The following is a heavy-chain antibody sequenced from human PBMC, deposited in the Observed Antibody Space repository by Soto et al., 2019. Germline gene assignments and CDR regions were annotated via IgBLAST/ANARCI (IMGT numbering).Heavy chain of an antibody. Sequence: EVQLLESGGGLVQPGGSLRLSCAASGFTFSSYAMIWVRQAPGKGLEWVSVISGSGSSTYYVDSVKGRFTISRDNSKNTLYLQMNSLRVEDTALYYCAKDLTGELLPTCFDPWGQGTLVTVSS. CDR2: ISGSGSST. J-gene: IGHJ5*02. CDR3: AKDLTGELLPTCFDP. D-gene: IGHD1-26*01. V-gene: IGHV3-23*01. CDR1: GFTFSSYA.